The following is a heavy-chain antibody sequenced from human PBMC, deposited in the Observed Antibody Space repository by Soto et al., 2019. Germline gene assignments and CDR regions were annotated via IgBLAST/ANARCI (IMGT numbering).Heavy chain of an antibody. CDR3: ARDVVGQQLV. CDR1: GGSISSGGYY. D-gene: IGHD6-13*01. Sequence: QVQLQESGPGLVKPSQTLSLTCTVSGGSISSGGYYWSWIRQHPGKGLEWIGYIYYSGSTYYNPSLTRRVTISVDPSKNQYSLKLSSVTAADTAVYYCARDVVGQQLVWGQGTLVTVSS. CDR2: IYYSGST. V-gene: IGHV4-31*03. J-gene: IGHJ4*02.